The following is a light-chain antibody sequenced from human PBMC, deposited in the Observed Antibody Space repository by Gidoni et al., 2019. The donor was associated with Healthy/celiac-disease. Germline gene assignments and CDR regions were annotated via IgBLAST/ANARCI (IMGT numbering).Light chain of an antibody. V-gene: IGLV1-44*01. Sequence: QSVLTQPTSATGTPGQRVTISCSGSSSNIGSNTVNWYQPLPGTAPKLLIYSNNQRPSGVPDRFSGSKSGTSASLAISGLQSEDEADYYCAAWDDSLNGVVFGGGTKLTVL. CDR1: SSNIGSNT. CDR3: AAWDDSLNGVV. J-gene: IGLJ2*01. CDR2: SNN.